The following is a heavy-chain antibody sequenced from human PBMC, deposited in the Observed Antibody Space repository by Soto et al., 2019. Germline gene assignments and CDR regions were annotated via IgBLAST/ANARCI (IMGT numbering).Heavy chain of an antibody. J-gene: IGHJ4*02. V-gene: IGHV1-46*01. Sequence: ASVKVSCKASGYTFSSYYMHWVRQAPGQGLEWMGTINPKSGSTTYAQKFQGRVTVTRDTSTSTVYMQLSSLRSEDTAIYYCARDSNEYTGYEWRGDHFDYWGQGTPVT. CDR1: GYTFSSYY. CDR3: ARDSNEYTGYEWRGDHFDY. D-gene: IGHD5-12*01. CDR2: INPKSGST.